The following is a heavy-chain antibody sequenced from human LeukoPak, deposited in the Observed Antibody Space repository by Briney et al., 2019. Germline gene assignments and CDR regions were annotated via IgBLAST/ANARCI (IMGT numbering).Heavy chain of an antibody. CDR3: ARDWFTRLGELSPDRAFDY. J-gene: IGHJ4*02. Sequence: PGASVKVSCKASGYTFTSYGISWVRHAPGQGLEWMGWISAYNGNTNYAQKLQGRVTMTTDTSTSTAYMELRSLRSDDTALYYCARDWFTRLGELSPDRAFDYWGQGTLVTVSS. D-gene: IGHD3-16*02. CDR2: ISAYNGNT. CDR1: GYTFTSYG. V-gene: IGHV1-18*01.